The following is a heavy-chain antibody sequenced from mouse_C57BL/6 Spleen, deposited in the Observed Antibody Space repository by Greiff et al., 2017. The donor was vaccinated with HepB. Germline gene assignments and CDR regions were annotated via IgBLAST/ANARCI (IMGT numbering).Heavy chain of an antibody. CDR2: IDPETGGT. CDR1: GYTFTDYE. V-gene: IGHV1-15*01. J-gene: IGHJ2*01. CDR3: TRRGASTRITYFDY. Sequence: VQLQQSGAELVRPGASVTLSCKASGYTFTDYEMHWVKQTPVHGLEWIGAIDPETGGTAYNQKFKGKAILTADKSSSTAYMELRSLTSEDSAVYYCTRRGASTRITYFDYWGQGTTLTVSS. D-gene: IGHD2-4*01.